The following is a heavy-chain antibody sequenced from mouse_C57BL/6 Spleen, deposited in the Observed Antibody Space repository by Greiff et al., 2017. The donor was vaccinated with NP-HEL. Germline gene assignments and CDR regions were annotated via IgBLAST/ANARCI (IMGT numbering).Heavy chain of an antibody. V-gene: IGHV5-12*01. CDR3: ARQGAYYSNYEAMDY. J-gene: IGHJ4*01. CDR1: GFTFSDYY. Sequence: EVNVVESGGGLVQPGGSLKLSCAASGFTFSDYYMYWVRQTPEKRLEWVAYISNGGGSTYYPDTVKGRFTISRDNAKNTLYLQMSRLKSEDTAMYYCARQGAYYSNYEAMDYWGQGTSVTVSS. D-gene: IGHD2-5*01. CDR2: ISNGGGST.